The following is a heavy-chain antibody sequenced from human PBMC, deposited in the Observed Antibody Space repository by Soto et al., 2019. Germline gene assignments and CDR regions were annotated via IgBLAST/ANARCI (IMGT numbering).Heavy chain of an antibody. J-gene: IGHJ4*02. V-gene: IGHV1-18*01. CDR2: VSAYTGHT. CDR1: GYTFSGYA. D-gene: IGHD4-17*01. Sequence: QVQLVQSGAEVKKPGASVKVSCKASGYTFSGYAIAWVRQAPGQGLEWMGWVSAYTGHTDYAQNLQGRVSMTTDTSTRTAYMELRSLTSDDTAVYYCARPSGSYGDYAWSLSYWGQGTLVTVSS. CDR3: ARPSGSYGDYAWSLSY.